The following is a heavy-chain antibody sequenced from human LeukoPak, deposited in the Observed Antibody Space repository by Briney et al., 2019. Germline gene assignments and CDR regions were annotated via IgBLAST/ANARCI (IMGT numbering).Heavy chain of an antibody. CDR3: ARDRYGSGSYIHWFDP. CDR2: IYTSGST. Sequence: SETLSLTCAVYGGSFSGYYWSWIRQPAGKGLEWIGRIYTSGSTNYNPSLKSRVTMSVDTSKNQFSLKLSSVTAADTAVYYCARDRYGSGSYIHWFDPWGQGTLVTVSS. V-gene: IGHV4-4*07. CDR1: GGSFSGYY. J-gene: IGHJ5*02. D-gene: IGHD3-10*01.